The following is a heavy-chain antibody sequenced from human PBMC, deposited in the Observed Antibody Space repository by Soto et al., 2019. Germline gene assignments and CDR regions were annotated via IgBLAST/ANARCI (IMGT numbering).Heavy chain of an antibody. CDR1: GFTFSSYW. V-gene: IGHV3-7*04. Sequence: EVQLVESGGGLVQPGGSLRLSCAASGFTFSSYWMSWVRQAPGKGLEWVANIKQDGSGEYYVDSVKGRFTISRDNAKNSLYLQMNSLRAEDTAVYYCARDWGYYYGSGRGYYYYGMDVWGQGTTVTVSS. J-gene: IGHJ6*02. D-gene: IGHD3-10*01. CDR3: ARDWGYYYGSGRGYYYYGMDV. CDR2: IKQDGSGE.